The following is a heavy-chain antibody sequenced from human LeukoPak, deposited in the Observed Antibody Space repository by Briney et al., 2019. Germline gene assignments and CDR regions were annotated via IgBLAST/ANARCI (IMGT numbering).Heavy chain of an antibody. CDR2: IYYNGNT. V-gene: IGHV4-39*07. CDR3: ACLTTADAFDI. D-gene: IGHD3-22*01. J-gene: IGHJ3*02. CDR1: GDSIISSNSY. Sequence: PSETLSLTCTVSGDSIISSNSYWAWIRQPPGKGLEWIANIYYNGNTYYNSSLKSRVTISVDTSKNQFSLKLSSVTAADTAVYYCACLTTADAFDIWGQGTMVTVSS.